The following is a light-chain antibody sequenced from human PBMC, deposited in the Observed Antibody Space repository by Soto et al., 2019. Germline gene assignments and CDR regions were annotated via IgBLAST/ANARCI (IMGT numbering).Light chain of an antibody. CDR2: GAS. CDR1: QSVSSD. J-gene: IGKJ3*01. V-gene: IGKV3-15*01. Sequence: EIVMTQSPSSLSFSPGERATLSCRASQSVSSDLAWYQQKPGQAPRLLIHGASTRATGIPARFSASGSGTEFTLTISSLQSEDFALYFCQQYSDWPAVGRGAKADIK. CDR3: QQYSDWPA.